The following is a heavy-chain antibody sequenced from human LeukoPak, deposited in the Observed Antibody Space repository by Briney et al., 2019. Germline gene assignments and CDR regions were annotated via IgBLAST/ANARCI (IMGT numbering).Heavy chain of an antibody. J-gene: IGHJ3*02. Sequence: PGGSLRLSCAASGFTFSRYGMHWVRQAPGKGLEWVAVIWYDGSNKYYAESVEGRFTISRDNSKNTLHLQMNSLRAEDTAVYYCARDPPMYYYDEPGSRDAFDIWGQGTMVTVSS. CDR3: ARDPPMYYYDEPGSRDAFDI. CDR2: IWYDGSNK. CDR1: GFTFSRYG. D-gene: IGHD3-22*01. V-gene: IGHV3-33*01.